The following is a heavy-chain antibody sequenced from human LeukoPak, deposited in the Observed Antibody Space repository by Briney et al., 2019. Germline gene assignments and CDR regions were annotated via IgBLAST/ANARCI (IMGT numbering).Heavy chain of an antibody. Sequence: GGSLRLSCAASGFTFSGYCMNWVRQAPGKGLEWVSYISSTSSTTYYADSVKGRFTISRDNAKNSLYLQMNSLRDEDTAVYYCARGPGDGYNYVLDYWGQGTLVTVSS. CDR2: ISSTSSTT. CDR3: ARGPGDGYNYVLDY. D-gene: IGHD5-24*01. V-gene: IGHV3-48*02. CDR1: GFTFSGYC. J-gene: IGHJ4*02.